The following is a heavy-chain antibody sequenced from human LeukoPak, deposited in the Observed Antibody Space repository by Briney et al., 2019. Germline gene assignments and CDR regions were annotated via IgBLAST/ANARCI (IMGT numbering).Heavy chain of an antibody. CDR1: GFTFSSYA. D-gene: IGHD2-2*01. J-gene: IGHJ4*02. Sequence: GGSLRLSCAASGFTFSSYAMSWVRQAPGKGLEWVSAISGSGGSTYYADSVKGRFTISRDNSKNTLYLQMNSLRAEDTAVYYCAKVMIVVVPAAIRPLLQPPDYWGQGTLVTVSS. V-gene: IGHV3-23*01. CDR3: AKVMIVVVPAAIRPLLQPPDY. CDR2: ISGSGGST.